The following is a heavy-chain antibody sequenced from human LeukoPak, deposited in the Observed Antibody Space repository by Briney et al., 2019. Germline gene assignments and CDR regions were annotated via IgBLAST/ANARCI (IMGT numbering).Heavy chain of an antibody. CDR3: ARNSYCSSTSCSDYYYGMDV. D-gene: IGHD2-2*01. CDR2: INPNSGGT. J-gene: IGHJ6*02. V-gene: IGHV1-2*04. Sequence: ASVKVSCKASGYTFTGYYMHWVRQAPGQGLEWMGWINPNSGGTNYAQKFQGWVTTTRDTSISTAYMELSRLRSDDTAVYYCARNSYCSSTSCSDYYYGMDVWGQGTTVTVSS. CDR1: GYTFTGYY.